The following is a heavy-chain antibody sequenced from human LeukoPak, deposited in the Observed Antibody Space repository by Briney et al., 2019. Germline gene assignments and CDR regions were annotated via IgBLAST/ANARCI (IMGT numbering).Heavy chain of an antibody. D-gene: IGHD2-15*01. CDR3: ARRREIVVVVAATRYWYFDL. CDR2: IYTSGST. CDR1: GGSISSYY. Sequence: SETLSLTCTVSGGSISSYYWSWIRQPAGKGLEWIGRIYTSGSTNYNPSLKSRVTMSVDTSKNQFSLKLSSVTAADTAVYYCARRREIVVVVAATRYWYFDLWGRGTLVTVSS. J-gene: IGHJ2*01. V-gene: IGHV4-4*07.